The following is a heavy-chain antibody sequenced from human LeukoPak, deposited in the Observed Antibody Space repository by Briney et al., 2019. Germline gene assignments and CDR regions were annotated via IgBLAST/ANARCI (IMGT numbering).Heavy chain of an antibody. J-gene: IGHJ4*02. CDR1: GFTFSSYA. CDR2: IKQDGSDK. V-gene: IGHV3-7*03. D-gene: IGHD4-17*01. CDR3: ARDSYGDYSAFDY. Sequence: GGSLRLSCAASGFTFSSYAMSWVRQAPGKGLEWVANIKQDGSDKYYVDSVKGRFTISRDNAKNSLYLQMNSLRAEDTALYYCARDSYGDYSAFDYWGQGTLVTVSS.